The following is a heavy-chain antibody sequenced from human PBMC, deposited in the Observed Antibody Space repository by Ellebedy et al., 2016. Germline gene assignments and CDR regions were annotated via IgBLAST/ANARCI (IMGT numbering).Heavy chain of an antibody. D-gene: IGHD3-22*01. J-gene: IGHJ6*02. CDR1: GFTFSSYG. CDR3: ARDKRTYYYDSGGYYGMDV. Sequence: GESLKISCAASGFTFSSYGMHWVRQAPGKGLEWVAVIWYDGSNKYYADSVKGRFTISRDNSKNTLYLQMNSLRVEDTAVYYCARDKRTYYYDSGGYYGMDVWGQGTTVTVSS. CDR2: IWYDGSNK. V-gene: IGHV3-33*08.